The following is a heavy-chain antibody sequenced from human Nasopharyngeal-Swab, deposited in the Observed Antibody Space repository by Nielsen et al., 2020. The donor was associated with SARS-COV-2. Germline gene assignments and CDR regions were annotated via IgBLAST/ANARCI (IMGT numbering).Heavy chain of an antibody. D-gene: IGHD1-26*01. Sequence: WLRQPPGKGLEWIGEALHDGRTSYHSTLEIRVTISLDTSRNQFSLRLTSVTAADTAVYYCAKEGSGSPARSWGQGILVTVSS. CDR2: ALHDGRT. CDR3: AKEGSGSPARS. J-gene: IGHJ5*02. V-gene: IGHV4-4*02.